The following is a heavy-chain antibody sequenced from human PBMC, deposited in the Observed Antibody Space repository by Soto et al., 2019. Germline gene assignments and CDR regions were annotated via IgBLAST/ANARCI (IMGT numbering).Heavy chain of an antibody. J-gene: IGHJ4*02. V-gene: IGHV3-30-3*01. CDR2: ISYDGSNK. CDR3: ARGEGPILTGYYTAY. D-gene: IGHD3-9*01. CDR1: GVTCSSYA. Sequence: SLRVSCAAAGVTCSSYAMHWVRQAPGKGLEWVAVISYDGSNKYYADSVKGRFTISRDNSKNTLYLQMNSLRAEDTAVYYCARGEGPILTGYYTAYWGQGTLVTVSS.